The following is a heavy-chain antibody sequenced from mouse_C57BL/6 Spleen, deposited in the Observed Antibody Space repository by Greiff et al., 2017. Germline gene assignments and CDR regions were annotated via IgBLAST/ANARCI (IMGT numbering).Heavy chain of an antibody. D-gene: IGHD2-2*01. J-gene: IGHJ3*01. CDR3: ARVHYGYDVFGY. CDR1: GYTFTSYW. Sequence: QVQLQQPGAELVKPGASVKLSCKASGYTFTSYWMQWVKQRPGQGLEWIGEIDPSDSYTNYNQKFKGKATLTVDTSSSTAYMQLSSLTSEASAVYYCARVHYGYDVFGYWGQGTLVTVAA. CDR2: IDPSDSYT. V-gene: IGHV1-50*01.